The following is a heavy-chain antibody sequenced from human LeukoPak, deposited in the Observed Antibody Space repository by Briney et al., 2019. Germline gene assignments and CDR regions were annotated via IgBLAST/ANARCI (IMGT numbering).Heavy chain of an antibody. J-gene: IGHJ6*02. D-gene: IGHD2-2*02. CDR2: IYHNGTS. V-gene: IGHV4-4*02. CDR3: ATAPILRGEGGEHYKYGMDV. Sequence: PSGTLSLTCAVSVGSISSGNWWSWVRPSPGKGLEWIGEIYHNGTSNNNPSLKSRVTISADTIKNHFSLKLTPVTAADTAVYYCATAPILRGEGGEHYKYGMDVWGQGTTVIVSS. CDR1: VGSISSGNW.